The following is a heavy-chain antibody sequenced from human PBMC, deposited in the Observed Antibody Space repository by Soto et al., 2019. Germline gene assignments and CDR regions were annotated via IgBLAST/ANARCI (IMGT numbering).Heavy chain of an antibody. Sequence: SETLSLTCTVSGASISSYYWSWIRQPPGKGLEWIGYIYHSGSTYYNPSLKSRVTISVDRSKNQFSLKLSSVAAADTAVYYCARGGSSGYYIPYFDYWGQGTLVTVSS. CDR2: IYHSGST. CDR1: GASISSYY. CDR3: ARGGSSGYYIPYFDY. J-gene: IGHJ4*02. D-gene: IGHD3-22*01. V-gene: IGHV4-59*12.